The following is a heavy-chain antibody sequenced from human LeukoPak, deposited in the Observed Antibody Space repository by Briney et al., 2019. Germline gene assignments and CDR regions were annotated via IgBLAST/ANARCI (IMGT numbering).Heavy chain of an antibody. V-gene: IGHV4-61*02. CDR1: GGSISSGSYY. Sequence: PSQTLSLTCTVSGGSISSGSYYWSWIRQPAGKGLEWIGRIYTSGSTNYNPSLKSRVTISVDTSKNQFSLKLSSVTAADTAVYYCARVDYGDYVDYWGQGTLVTVSS. D-gene: IGHD3-16*01. CDR2: IYTSGST. J-gene: IGHJ4*02. CDR3: ARVDYGDYVDY.